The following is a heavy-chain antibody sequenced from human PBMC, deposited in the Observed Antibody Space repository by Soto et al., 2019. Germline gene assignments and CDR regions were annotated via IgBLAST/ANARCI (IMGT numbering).Heavy chain of an antibody. CDR3: ARGDYDFWSGYLDYFDY. J-gene: IGHJ4*02. Sequence: SETLSLTCTVSGGSISSYYWSWIRQPPGKGLEWIGYIYYSGSTNYNPSIKSRVTISVDTSKNQFSLKLSSVTAADTAVYYCARGDYDFWSGYLDYFDYWGQGTLVTVSS. V-gene: IGHV4-59*08. CDR1: GGSISSYY. D-gene: IGHD3-3*01. CDR2: IYYSGST.